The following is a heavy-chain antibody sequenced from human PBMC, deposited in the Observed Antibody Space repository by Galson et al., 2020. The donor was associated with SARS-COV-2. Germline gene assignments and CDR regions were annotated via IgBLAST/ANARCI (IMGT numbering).Heavy chain of an antibody. J-gene: IGHJ4*02. CDR2: ISYDGSNK. D-gene: IGHD4-17*01. V-gene: IGHV3-30-3*01. Sequence: LKISCAASGFTFSSYAMHWVRQAPGKGLEWVAVISYDGSNKYYADSVKGRFTISRDNSKNTLYLQMNSLRAEDTAVYYCARDFDDYGDYGLFDYWGQGTLVTVSS. CDR1: GFTFSSYA. CDR3: ARDFDDYGDYGLFDY.